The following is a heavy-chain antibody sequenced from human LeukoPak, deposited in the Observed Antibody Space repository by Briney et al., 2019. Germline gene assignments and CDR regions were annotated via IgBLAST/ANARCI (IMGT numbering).Heavy chain of an antibody. CDR3: AKDRGGAPVRD. CDR2: ISGSGGST. V-gene: IGHV3-23*01. J-gene: IGHJ4*02. D-gene: IGHD3-10*01. CDR1: GFAFSSYA. Sequence: PGGSLRLSCAASGFAFSSYAMSWVRQAPGKGLEWVSAISGSGGSTYYADSVKGRFTISRDNSKNTLYLQMNSLRAEATAVYYCAKDRGGAPVRDWGQGTPVTVSS.